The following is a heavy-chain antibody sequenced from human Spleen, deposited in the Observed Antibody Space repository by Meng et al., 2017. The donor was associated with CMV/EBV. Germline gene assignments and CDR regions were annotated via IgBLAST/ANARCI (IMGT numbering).Heavy chain of an antibody. CDR3: ARIVVVPAAPNGFAYFDY. CDR1: FNGYY. V-gene: IGHV1-2*02. CDR2: INPNSGGT. Sequence: FNGYYMHWGRQAPGQGLEWMGWINPNSGGTNYAQKFQGRVTMTRDTSISTAYMELSRLRSDDTAVYYCARIVVVPAAPNGFAYFDYWGQGTLVTVSS. D-gene: IGHD2-2*01. J-gene: IGHJ4*02.